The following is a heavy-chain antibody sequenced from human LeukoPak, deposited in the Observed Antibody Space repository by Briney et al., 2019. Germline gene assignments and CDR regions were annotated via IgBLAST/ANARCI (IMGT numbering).Heavy chain of an antibody. CDR2: IYSGGST. J-gene: IGHJ4*02. CDR3: ARVSGSPSRFDY. D-gene: IGHD1-26*01. CDR1: GFTVSSNY. Sequence: GGSLRLSCAASGFTVSSNYMSWVRQAPGKGLEWVSVIYSGGSTYYADSVKGRFTISRDNSKNTLYLQMNSLRAEDTAVYYCARVSGSPSRFDYWGQGTLVTVSS. V-gene: IGHV3-53*01.